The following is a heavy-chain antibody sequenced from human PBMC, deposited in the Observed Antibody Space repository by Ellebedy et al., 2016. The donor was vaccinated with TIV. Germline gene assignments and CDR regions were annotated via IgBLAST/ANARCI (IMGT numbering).Heavy chain of an antibody. CDR2: IHPGNGNT. V-gene: IGHV1-3*01. Sequence: AASVKVSCKASGYTFTRYSMHWVRQAPGQRLEWMGWIHPGNGNTKYSQKFQGRVTITRDTYASTAYMELSRLRSEDTAVYYCARVQGYSSSSARGHWFDPWGQGTLVTVSS. J-gene: IGHJ5*02. CDR1: GYTFTRYS. D-gene: IGHD6-6*01. CDR3: ARVQGYSSSSARGHWFDP.